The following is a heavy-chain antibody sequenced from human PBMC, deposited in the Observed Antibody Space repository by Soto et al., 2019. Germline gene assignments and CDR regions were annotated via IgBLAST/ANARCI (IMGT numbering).Heavy chain of an antibody. Sequence: ASVKVSCKASGDTFSTYTITWMRQAPGQGLEWMGWINAGNGNTKYSQKFQGRVTFTRDTSANTAYMELSSLISEDTAVYYCARPKDYDDCLDLWGQGTLVTVSS. CDR3: ARPKDYDDCLDL. CDR2: INAGNGNT. D-gene: IGHD3-22*01. J-gene: IGHJ1*01. CDR1: GDTFSTYT. V-gene: IGHV1-3*01.